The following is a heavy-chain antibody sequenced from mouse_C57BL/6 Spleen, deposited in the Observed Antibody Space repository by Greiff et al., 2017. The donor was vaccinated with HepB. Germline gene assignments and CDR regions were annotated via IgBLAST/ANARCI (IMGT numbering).Heavy chain of an antibody. CDR1: GFNIKDDY. Sequence: QLPQSGAELVRPGASVKLSCTASGFNIKDDYMHWVKQRPEQGLEWIGWIDPENGDTEYASKFQGKATITADTSSNTAYLQLSSLTAEDTAVYYCTTGNDGAYWGQGTLVTVSA. J-gene: IGHJ3*01. CDR2: IDPENGDT. D-gene: IGHD2-12*01. CDR3: TTGNDGAY. V-gene: IGHV14-4*01.